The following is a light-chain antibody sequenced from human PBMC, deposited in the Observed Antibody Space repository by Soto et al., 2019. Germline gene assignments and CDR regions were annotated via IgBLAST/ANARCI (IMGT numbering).Light chain of an antibody. Sequence: DIQMTQSPSSLSASVGDRVTITCQASQDISNYLNWYQHIPGRAPKLLIFYASNLETGVPSRFSGSGSGTEFTFTIISLQPEDIATYYCQQYDNLSLTFGGGTKVDIK. CDR1: QDISNY. V-gene: IGKV1-33*01. CDR3: QQYDNLSLT. CDR2: YAS. J-gene: IGKJ4*01.